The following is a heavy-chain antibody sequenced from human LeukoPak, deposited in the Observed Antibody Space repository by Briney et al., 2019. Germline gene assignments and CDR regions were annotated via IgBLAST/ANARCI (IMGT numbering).Heavy chain of an antibody. CDR2: IYPSGST. CDR3: AREEITAAGRSLDY. CDR1: GGSISNYY. J-gene: IGHJ4*02. Sequence: PSETLSLTCTVSGGSISNYYWSWIRQPAGKGLEWIGRIYPSGSTNDNPALKSRVTMSVDTSKNQSSLKLSSVSAADTAVYYCAREEITAAGRSLDYWGQGTLVTVSS. D-gene: IGHD6-13*01. V-gene: IGHV4-4*07.